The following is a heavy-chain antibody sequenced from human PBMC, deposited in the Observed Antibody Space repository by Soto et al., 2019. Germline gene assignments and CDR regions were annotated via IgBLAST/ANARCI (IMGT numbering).Heavy chain of an antibody. CDR2: IIPIFGTA. V-gene: IGHV1-69*12. D-gene: IGHD5-12*01. Sequence: QVQLVQSGAEVKKPGSSVKVSCKASGGTFSSYAISWVRQAPGQGLEWMGGIIPIFGTANYAQKFQGRVRTTADESTWSTCMQPGSLRSQDTAVYSCATAPLTATIDVSGISYYYYGMYVWGQGTTVTVSS. J-gene: IGHJ6*02. CDR3: ATAPLTATIDVSGISYYYYGMYV. CDR1: GGTFSSYA.